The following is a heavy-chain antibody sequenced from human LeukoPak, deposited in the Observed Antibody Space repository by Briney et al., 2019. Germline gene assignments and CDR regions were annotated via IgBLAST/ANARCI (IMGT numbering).Heavy chain of an antibody. CDR1: GGSISSYY. J-gene: IGHJ5*02. CDR2: IYYSGST. V-gene: IGHV4-59*01. Sequence: PSETLSLTCTVSGGSISSYYWSWIRQPPGKGLEWIGYIYYSGSTNYNPSLKSRVTIPVDTSKNQFSLKLSSVTAADTAVYYCARDHGPVWYNWFDPWGQGTLVTVSS. CDR3: ARDHGPVWYNWFDP. D-gene: IGHD3-10*01.